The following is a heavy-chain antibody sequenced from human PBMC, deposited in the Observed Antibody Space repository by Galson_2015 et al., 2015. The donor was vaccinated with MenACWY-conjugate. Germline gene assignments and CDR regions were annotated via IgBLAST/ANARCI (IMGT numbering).Heavy chain of an antibody. CDR3: GRIRRDVWRRDDLYYYFYMDV. D-gene: IGHD3-16*01. CDR2: IDWDDHK. J-gene: IGHJ6*03. Sequence: PALVKPTQTLTLTCTFSGFSLDTSGMCVGWIRQPPGKALEWLARIDWDDHKNYTTSLKTRLTISTDTSKNQVVLTLTNMDPVDTATYYRGRIRRDVWRRDDLYYYFYMDVWGKGTTGTVSS. V-gene: IGHV2-70*11. CDR1: GFSLDTSGMC.